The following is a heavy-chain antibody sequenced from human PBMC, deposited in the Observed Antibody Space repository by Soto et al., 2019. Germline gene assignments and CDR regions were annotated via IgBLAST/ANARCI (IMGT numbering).Heavy chain of an antibody. CDR3: ARDRARYYDSSGYPQHFDY. V-gene: IGHV1-69*13. D-gene: IGHD3-22*01. Sequence: SVKVSCKASGGTFSSYAVSWVRQAPGQGLEWMGGIIPIFGTANYARKFQGRVTITADESTSTAYMELSSLRSEDTAVYYCARDRARYYDSSGYPQHFDYWGQGTLVTVSS. CDR2: IIPIFGTA. CDR1: GGTFSSYA. J-gene: IGHJ4*02.